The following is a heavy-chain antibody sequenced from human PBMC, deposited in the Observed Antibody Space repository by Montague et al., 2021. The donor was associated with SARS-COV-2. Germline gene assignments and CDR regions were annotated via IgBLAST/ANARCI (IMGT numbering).Heavy chain of an antibody. CDR1: GFTFSSYD. V-gene: IGHV3-33*08. CDR2: IWYDGSNQ. CDR3: ARETSWSYGSSSDY. J-gene: IGHJ4*02. Sequence: SLRLSCAASGFTFSSYDMHWVRQAPGKGLEWVAVIWYDGSNQYYGDSVKGRFTISRDNAKNSLYLQMNSLRAEDTAVYYCARETSWSYGSSSDYWGQGTLVTVSS. D-gene: IGHD1-26*01.